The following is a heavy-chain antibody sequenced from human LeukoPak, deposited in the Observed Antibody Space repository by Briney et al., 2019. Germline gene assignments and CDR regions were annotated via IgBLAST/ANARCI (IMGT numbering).Heavy chain of an antibody. J-gene: IGHJ3*01. CDR2: IKTDGSTT. V-gene: IGHV3-74*01. CDR3: ARDSASYDFWSSAYTEAFDL. Sequence: GGSLRLSCAASGFTFSSYGMHWVRQTPGKGLEWVSRIKTDGSTTNYADSVKCRFTISRDNVKDTLYLQLNSLTVDDTAVYYCARDSASYDFWSSAYTEAFDLWGQGTMVIVSS. CDR1: GFTFSSYG. D-gene: IGHD3-3*01.